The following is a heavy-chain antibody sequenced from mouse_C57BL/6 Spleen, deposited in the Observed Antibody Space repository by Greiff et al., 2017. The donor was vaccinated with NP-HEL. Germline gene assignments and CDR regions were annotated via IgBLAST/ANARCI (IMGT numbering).Heavy chain of an antibody. CDR2: IDPSDSYT. D-gene: IGHD1-1*01. Sequence: QVQLLQPGAELVRPGTSVKLSCKASGYTFTSYWMHWVKQRPGQGLEWIGVIDPSDSYTNYNQKFKGKATLTVDTSSSTAYMQLSSLTSEDSAVYYCARTYYYGSSPAWFAYWGQGTLVTVSA. J-gene: IGHJ3*01. CDR3: ARTYYYGSSPAWFAY. CDR1: GYTFTSYW. V-gene: IGHV1-59*01.